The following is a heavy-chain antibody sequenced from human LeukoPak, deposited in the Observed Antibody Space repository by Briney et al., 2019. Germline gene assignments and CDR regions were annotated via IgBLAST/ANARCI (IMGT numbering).Heavy chain of an antibody. J-gene: IGHJ3*02. V-gene: IGHV3-48*04. Sequence: GGSLRLSCAASGFTFSSYSMNWVRQAPGKGLEWVSYISSSGSTIYYADSVKGRFTISRDNAKNSLYLQMNSLRAEDTAVYYCARDGMIVVANAFDIWGQGTMVTVSS. CDR2: ISSSGSTI. CDR3: ARDGMIVVANAFDI. D-gene: IGHD3-22*01. CDR1: GFTFSSYS.